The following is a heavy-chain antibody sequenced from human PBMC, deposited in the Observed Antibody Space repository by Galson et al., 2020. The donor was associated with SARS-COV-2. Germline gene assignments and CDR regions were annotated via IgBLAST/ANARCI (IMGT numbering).Heavy chain of an antibody. Sequence: ASVKVSCKSSGYTLSTYYIHWVRQAPGQGLEWMGIINPSGDSTSYAQKFQGRVTMTRDTSTSTVYMELTSLRPEDTAVYYCAGALITTFGVVITGQDGMDVWGQGTTVTVSS. D-gene: IGHD3-3*01. CDR3: AGALITTFGVVITGQDGMDV. J-gene: IGHJ6*02. CDR1: GYTLSTYY. V-gene: IGHV1-46*03. CDR2: INPSGDST.